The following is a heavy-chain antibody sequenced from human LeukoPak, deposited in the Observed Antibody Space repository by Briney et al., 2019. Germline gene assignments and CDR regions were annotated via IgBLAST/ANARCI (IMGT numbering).Heavy chain of an antibody. Sequence: GRSLRLSCAASGFTFSSYAMHWVRQAPGKGLEWVAVISYDGSNKYYADSVKGRFTISRDNSKNTLYLQMNSLRAEDTAVYYCARDSAGFRDGYNLIVHWGQGTLVTVSS. CDR2: ISYDGSNK. CDR3: ARDSAGFRDGYNLIVH. J-gene: IGHJ4*02. CDR1: GFTFSSYA. D-gene: IGHD5-24*01. V-gene: IGHV3-30-3*01.